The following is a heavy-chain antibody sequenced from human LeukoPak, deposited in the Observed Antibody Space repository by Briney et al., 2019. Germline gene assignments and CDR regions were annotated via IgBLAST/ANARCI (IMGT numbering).Heavy chain of an antibody. CDR1: GYTFTGYY. CDR3: ARAPWSSGWSASAFDI. J-gene: IGHJ3*02. CDR2: INPNSGGT. D-gene: IGHD6-19*01. Sequence: ASVKVSCKASGYTFTGYYMHWVRQAPGQGLEWMGWINPNSGGTNYAQKSQGRVTMTRDTSISTAYMELSRLRSDDTAVYYCARAPWSSGWSASAFDIWGQGTMVTVSS. V-gene: IGHV1-2*02.